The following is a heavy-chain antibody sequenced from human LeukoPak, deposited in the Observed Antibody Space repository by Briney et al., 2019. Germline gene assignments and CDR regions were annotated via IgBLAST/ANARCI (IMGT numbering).Heavy chain of an antibody. CDR2: IRYDGSNK. CDR3: AKDRVGRIPLPIDY. J-gene: IGHJ4*02. Sequence: PGGSLRLSCAASGFTFSSYGMHWVRQAPGKGLEWVAFIRYDGSNKYYADSVKGRFTISRDNSKNTLYLQMNSLRAEDTAVYYCAKDRVGRIPLPIDYWGQGTLVTVSS. CDR1: GFTFSSYG. D-gene: IGHD1-26*01. V-gene: IGHV3-30*02.